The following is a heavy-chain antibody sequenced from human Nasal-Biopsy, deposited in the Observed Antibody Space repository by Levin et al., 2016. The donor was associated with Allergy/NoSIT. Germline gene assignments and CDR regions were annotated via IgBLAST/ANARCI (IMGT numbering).Heavy chain of an antibody. D-gene: IGHD3/OR15-3a*01. J-gene: IGHJ6*01. V-gene: IGHV4-39*01. Sequence: SETLSLTCSVSGGSISSSTYYWGWIRQPPGEVLEWIGSINYSGSTFYNPSLKSRVTISLETSKSQFSLKLNSVIATDTAIYYCAAFHSNTWTVFGWANVWGQGTTVTVSS. CDR1: GGSISSSTYY. CDR3: AAFHSNTWTVFGWANV. CDR2: INYSGST.